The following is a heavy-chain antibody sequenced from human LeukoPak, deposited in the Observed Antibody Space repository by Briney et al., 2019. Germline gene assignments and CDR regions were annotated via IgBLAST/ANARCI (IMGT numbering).Heavy chain of an antibody. CDR2: ISGSGGST. Sequence: GGSLRLSCAASRFTFNSYAMSWVRQAPGQGLEWVSGISGSGGSTYYADSVKGRFTISRDNSKNTLYLQMNSLRAEDTAVYYCARELSTGAYFDRWGQGTLVTVSS. V-gene: IGHV3-23*01. CDR3: ARELSTGAYFDR. J-gene: IGHJ4*02. D-gene: IGHD1-1*01. CDR1: RFTFNSYA.